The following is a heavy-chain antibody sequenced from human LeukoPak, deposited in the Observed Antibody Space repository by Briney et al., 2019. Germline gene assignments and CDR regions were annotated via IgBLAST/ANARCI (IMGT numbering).Heavy chain of an antibody. CDR3: ARALYGSSCLNY. CDR1: GFTFSDYW. Sequence: GGSLRLSCAASGFTFSDYWMHWVRQAPGRGLVWVSRIHSDGSTTNYADSVKGRFTIPRDNAKNTLYLQMNGLRAEDTAVYYCARALYGSSCLNYWGQGALVIVSS. CDR2: IHSDGSTT. V-gene: IGHV3-74*01. D-gene: IGHD6-13*01. J-gene: IGHJ4*02.